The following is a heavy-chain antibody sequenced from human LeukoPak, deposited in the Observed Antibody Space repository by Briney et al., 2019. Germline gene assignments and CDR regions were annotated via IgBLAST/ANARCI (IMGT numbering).Heavy chain of an antibody. CDR3: ARGYGDFRVEGRYFHS. J-gene: IGHJ4*02. CDR2: IHYSGNS. D-gene: IGHD4-17*01. CDR1: GDSINSGDYY. Sequence: SETLSLTCTVSGDSINSGDYYWSWIRQPPGKGLEWIGYIHYSGNSDYNPSLKSRVTISVDTSKNQFSLKVNSVTAADTAVYYCARGYGDFRVEGRYFHSWGQGTLVTVSS. V-gene: IGHV4-30-4*02.